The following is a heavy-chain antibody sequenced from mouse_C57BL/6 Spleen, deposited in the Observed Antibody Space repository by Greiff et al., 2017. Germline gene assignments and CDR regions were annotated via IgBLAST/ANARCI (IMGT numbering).Heavy chain of an antibody. D-gene: IGHD1-1*01. CDR2: IDPETGGT. CDR3: TRKDGSSYLYWYFDV. Sequence: VKLQESGAELVRPGASVTLSCKASGYTFTDYEMHWVKQTPVHGLEWIGAIDPETGGTAYNQKFKGKAILTADKSSSTAYMELRSLTSEDSAVYYGTRKDGSSYLYWYFDVWGTGTTVTVSS. CDR1: GYTFTDYE. V-gene: IGHV1-15*01. J-gene: IGHJ1*03.